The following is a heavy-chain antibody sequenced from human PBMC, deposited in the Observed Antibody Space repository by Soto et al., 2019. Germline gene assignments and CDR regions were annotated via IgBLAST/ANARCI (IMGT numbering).Heavy chain of an antibody. D-gene: IGHD4-17*01. CDR3: ARPPTTVTTTYYMDV. J-gene: IGHJ6*03. CDR1: GFTFSSYS. V-gene: IGHV3-21*01. CDR2: ISSSSSYI. Sequence: GGSLRLSCAASGFTFSSYSMNWVRQAPGKGLEWVSSISSSSSYIYYADSVKGRFTISRDNAKNSLYLQMNSLRAEDTAVYYCARPPTTVTTTYYMDVWGKGTTVTVSS.